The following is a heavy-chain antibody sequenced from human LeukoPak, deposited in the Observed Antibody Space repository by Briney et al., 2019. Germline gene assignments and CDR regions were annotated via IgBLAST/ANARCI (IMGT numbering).Heavy chain of an antibody. CDR3: AKSGLHGYFDY. CDR2: ISGSGGST. D-gene: IGHD5-12*01. V-gene: IGHV3-23*01. CDR1: GFTFDDYG. J-gene: IGHJ4*02. Sequence: GGSLRLSCAASGFTFDDYGMSWVRQAPGKGLEWVSAISGSGGSTYYADSVKGRFTISRDNSKNTLYLQMNSLRAEDTAVYYCAKSGLHGYFDYWGQGTLVTVSS.